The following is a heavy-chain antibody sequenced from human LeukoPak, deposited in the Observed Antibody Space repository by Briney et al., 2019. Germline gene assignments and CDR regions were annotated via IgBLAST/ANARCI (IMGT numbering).Heavy chain of an antibody. Sequence: GGSLRLSCAASGFTFSSYGMNWVRQAPGKGLEWVSYIGTSSSTIYYADSVKGRFTISRDNAKNSLYLQMNSLRAEDTAVYYCARSRYYYDTSDYWGQGTLVTVSS. CDR1: GFTFSSYG. CDR3: ARSRYYYDTSDY. D-gene: IGHD3-22*01. J-gene: IGHJ4*02. CDR2: IGTSSSTI. V-gene: IGHV3-48*04.